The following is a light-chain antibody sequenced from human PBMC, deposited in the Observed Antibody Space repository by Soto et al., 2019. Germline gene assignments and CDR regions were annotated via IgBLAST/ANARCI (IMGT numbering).Light chain of an antibody. CDR3: SSYTSTSTLVL. Sequence: QSALTQPASVSGSPGQSITISCTGASSDVGGYKYVSWYQHHPGNAPKLLIYDVTIRPSGVSDRFSGSKSGNTASLTISGLQAEDESTYYCSSYTSTSTLVLFGGGTQLTVL. V-gene: IGLV2-14*03. J-gene: IGLJ2*01. CDR2: DVT. CDR1: SSDVGGYKY.